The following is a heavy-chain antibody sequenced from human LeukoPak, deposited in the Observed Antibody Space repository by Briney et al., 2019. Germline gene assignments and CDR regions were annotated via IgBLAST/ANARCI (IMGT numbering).Heavy chain of an antibody. J-gene: IGHJ4*02. V-gene: IGHV1-18*01. CDR2: ISAYNGNT. CDR3: AILRIEYSSSPFDY. Sequence: ASVKVSCKASGYTFTSYGISWVRQAPGQGLEWMGWISAYNGNTNYAQKLQGRVTMTTDTSTSTAYMELRSLRSDDTAVYYCAILRIEYSSSPFDYWGQGTLVTVSS. D-gene: IGHD6-6*01. CDR1: GYTFTSYG.